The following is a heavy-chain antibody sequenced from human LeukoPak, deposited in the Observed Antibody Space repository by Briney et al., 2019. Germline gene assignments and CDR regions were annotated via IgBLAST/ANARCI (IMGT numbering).Heavy chain of an antibody. J-gene: IGHJ4*02. CDR3: ASESGIAAAGSFDY. Sequence: GGSLRLPCAASGFTLSTYVMHWVRQAPGKGLEWVTVISNDGSNKYYADSVKGRFTISRDNSKNTLYLQMNSLRAEDTAVYYCASESGIAAAGSFDYWGQGTLVTVSS. V-gene: IGHV3-30*03. CDR1: GFTLSTYV. D-gene: IGHD6-13*01. CDR2: ISNDGSNK.